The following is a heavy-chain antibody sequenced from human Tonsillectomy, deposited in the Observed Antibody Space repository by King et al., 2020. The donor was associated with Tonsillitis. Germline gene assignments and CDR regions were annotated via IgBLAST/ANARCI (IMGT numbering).Heavy chain of an antibody. CDR1: GFTVSSNY. V-gene: IGHV3-66*01. CDR3: ARDTCYDSSGFLDY. Sequence: VQLVESGGGLVQPGGSLRLSCAASGFTVSSNYMSWVRQAPGKGLEWVSVIYSGGSTYYADSVKGRFTISRDNSKNTLYLQMNSLRAEDTAVYYCARDTCYDSSGFLDYWGQGTLVTVSS. CDR2: IYSGGST. J-gene: IGHJ4*02. D-gene: IGHD3-22*01.